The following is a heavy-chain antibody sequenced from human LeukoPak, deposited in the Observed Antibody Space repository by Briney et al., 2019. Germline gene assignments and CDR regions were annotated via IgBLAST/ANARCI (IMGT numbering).Heavy chain of an antibody. CDR2: VYYSGTT. V-gene: IGHV4-39*07. CDR1: GVSISSSSYY. CDR3: ARVKVSSWFGMDV. D-gene: IGHD3-9*01. Sequence: SETLSLTCTGSGVSISSSSYYWGWIRQPPGKGLEWIGIVYYSGTTYYNPSLKNRVTISIDTSKKQFSLKLSSVSAADTAVYHCARVKVSSWFGMDVWGQGTTVTVSS. J-gene: IGHJ6*02.